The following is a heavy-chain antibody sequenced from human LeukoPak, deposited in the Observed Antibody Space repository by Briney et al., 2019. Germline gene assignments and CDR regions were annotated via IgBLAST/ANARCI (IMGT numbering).Heavy chain of an antibody. CDR3: ARSASISRQPAGFFDH. Sequence: PSETLSLTCTVSGDSVTNDFVWGWVRQPPGKELEWIGSFCLGRDTYYRPSLKSRVTISVDTSKNQFSLNLNSVTAADTAVYYCARSASISRQPAGFFDHRGQGTLVTVSS. D-gene: IGHD2-2*01. CDR2: FCLGRDT. V-gene: IGHV4-38-2*02. CDR1: GDSVTNDFV. J-gene: IGHJ4*02.